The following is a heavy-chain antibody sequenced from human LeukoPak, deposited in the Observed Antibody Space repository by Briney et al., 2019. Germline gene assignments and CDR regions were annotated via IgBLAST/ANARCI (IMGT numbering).Heavy chain of an antibody. CDR2: VYHVGTT. CDR1: GYSISSGYY. V-gene: IGHV4-38-2*02. D-gene: IGHD3-22*01. J-gene: IGHJ3*02. CDR3: AADRTGLAFDI. Sequence: SETLSLTCTVSGYSISSGYYWGWIRQPPGKGLEWIGVYHVGTTDYNPSLKSRVTISVDGSKNQMSLTLSSVAAEDTAVYYCAADRTGLAFDIWGQGTMVTVSS.